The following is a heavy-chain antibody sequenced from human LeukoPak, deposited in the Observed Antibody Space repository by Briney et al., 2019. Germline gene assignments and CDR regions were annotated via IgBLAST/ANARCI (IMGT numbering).Heavy chain of an antibody. J-gene: IGHJ4*02. CDR3: AREPRSKSPLDY. CDR2: ISSNGGST. V-gene: IGHV3-64*01. CDR1: GFTFSIYS. Sequence: GGSLRLSCAASGFTFSIYSMHWVRQAPGKGLEYVSAISSNGGSTYYANSLKGRFTISRDNSKNTLYLQMGSLRAEDMAVYYCAREPRSKSPLDYWGQGTLVTVSS.